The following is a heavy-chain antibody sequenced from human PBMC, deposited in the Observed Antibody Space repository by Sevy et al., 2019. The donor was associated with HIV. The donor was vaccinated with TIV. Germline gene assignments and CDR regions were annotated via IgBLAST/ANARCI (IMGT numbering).Heavy chain of an antibody. CDR2: INPSSGDT. J-gene: IGHJ5*02. V-gene: IGHV1-2*02. D-gene: IGHD1-20*01. Sequence: ASVKVSCKTSGYTFTDFYLHWVRQAPGQGLQWMGWINPSSGDTDYTQKFQGRVTMTRDTSISTAYMELSRLRSDDTAVYYCAIPYNVIHNWFDAWGQGTLVTVSS. CDR1: GYTFTDFY. CDR3: AIPYNVIHNWFDA.